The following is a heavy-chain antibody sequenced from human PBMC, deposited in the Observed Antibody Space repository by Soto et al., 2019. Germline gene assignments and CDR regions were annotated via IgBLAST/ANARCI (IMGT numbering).Heavy chain of an antibody. D-gene: IGHD3-22*01. V-gene: IGHV3-74*01. J-gene: IGHJ6*02. CDR1: GFTFSSYW. Sequence: EVQLVESGGGLVQPGGSLRLSCAASGFTFSSYWMHWVRQAPGKGLVWVSRIKFDGSSTNYADSVRGRFTISRDNAKNTVYLQMHSLRDEDTAVYYCARVIRNYYGTDVWGPGTTVSVSS. CDR3: ARVIRNYYGTDV. CDR2: IKFDGSST.